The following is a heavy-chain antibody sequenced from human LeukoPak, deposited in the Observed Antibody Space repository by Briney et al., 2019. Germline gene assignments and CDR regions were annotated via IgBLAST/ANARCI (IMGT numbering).Heavy chain of an antibody. CDR1: GFTFDDYA. CDR3: AKDYYDSSGYLYAFDI. J-gene: IGHJ3*02. Sequence: GGSLRLSCAASGFTFDDYAMHWVRQAPGKGLEWVSGISWNSGSIGYADSVKGRFTISRDNAKNSLYLQMNSLRAEDTALYYCAKDYYDSSGYLYAFDIWGQGTMVTVSS. CDR2: ISWNSGSI. D-gene: IGHD3-22*01. V-gene: IGHV3-9*01.